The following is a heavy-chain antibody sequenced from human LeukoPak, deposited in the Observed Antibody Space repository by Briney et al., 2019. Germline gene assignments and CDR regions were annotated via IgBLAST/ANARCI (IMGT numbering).Heavy chain of an antibody. J-gene: IGHJ4*02. CDR2: INPNSGGT. CDR3: ASRGYSGYDYFDY. CDR1: GYTFTGYY. V-gene: IGHV1-2*02. D-gene: IGHD5-12*01. Sequence: ASVKVSCMASGYTFTGYYMQWVRQAPGQGPEWMAWINPNSGGTYYAQKFQGRVIMTRDTSISTAYMELSRLTSDDTAVYYCASRGYSGYDYFDYWGQGTLVTVSS.